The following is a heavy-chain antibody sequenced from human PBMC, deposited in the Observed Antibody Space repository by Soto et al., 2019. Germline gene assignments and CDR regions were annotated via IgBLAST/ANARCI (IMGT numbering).Heavy chain of an antibody. J-gene: IGHJ3*02. V-gene: IGHV3-15*01. CDR1: GFTFSNSY. Sequence: EVQLVESGGGLVKPGGSLRLSCAASGFTFSNSYMSWVRQTPGKGLEWVGRIKRKSDGETTEYAVPVKGRFTISRDDTKRTVYLQMNSLKIEDTAMYYCGTGSAFDIWGQGTMATVSS. CDR2: IKRKSDGETT. CDR3: GTGSAFDI. D-gene: IGHD7-27*01.